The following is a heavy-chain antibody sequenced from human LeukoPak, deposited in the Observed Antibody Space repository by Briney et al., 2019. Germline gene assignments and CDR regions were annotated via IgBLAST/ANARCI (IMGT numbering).Heavy chain of an antibody. CDR3: ARAGSYLYYSDY. J-gene: IGHJ4*02. CDR2: ISSSSSYI. Sequence: GGSLRLSCAASGFTFSSYSMNWVRQAPGKGLEWVSSISSSSSYIYYADSVKGRFTISRDNAKNSLYLQMNSLRAEDTAVYYCARAGSYLYYSDYWGQGTLVTVSS. V-gene: IGHV3-21*01. CDR1: GFTFSSYS. D-gene: IGHD1-14*01.